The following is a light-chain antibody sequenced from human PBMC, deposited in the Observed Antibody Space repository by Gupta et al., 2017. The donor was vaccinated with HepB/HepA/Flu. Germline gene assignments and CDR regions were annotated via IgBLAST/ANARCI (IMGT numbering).Light chain of an antibody. CDR2: GAS. J-gene: IGKJ1*01. V-gene: IGKV3-15*01. Sequence: EIVMTQSPATLSVSPGEGATVSCRASQTVNGNLAWYQQKPGQAPRLLIYGASTRATGIPARFSGSGSGTDFTLTISSLQSEDFAVYYCQHYNSWPRTFGQGTKVEVK. CDR3: QHYNSWPRT. CDR1: QTVNGN.